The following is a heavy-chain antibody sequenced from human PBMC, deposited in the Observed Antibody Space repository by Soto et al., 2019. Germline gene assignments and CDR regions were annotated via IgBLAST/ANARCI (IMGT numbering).Heavy chain of an antibody. Sequence: PGGSLRLSCAASGFTFSSYSMNWVRQAPGKGLEWVSGISGGGDRTQYADGVKGRFTISRDNSKNTVDLQMTSLRAEDTATYYCAKTATYDYVWGDYRYFFDHWGQGTVVTVS. CDR3: AKTATYDYVWGDYRYFFDH. D-gene: IGHD3-16*02. CDR2: ISGGGDRT. CDR1: GFTFSSYS. J-gene: IGHJ4*02. V-gene: IGHV3-23*01.